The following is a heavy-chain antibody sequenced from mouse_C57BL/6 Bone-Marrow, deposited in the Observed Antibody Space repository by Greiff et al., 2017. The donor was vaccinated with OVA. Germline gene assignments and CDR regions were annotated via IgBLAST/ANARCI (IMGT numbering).Heavy chain of an antibody. J-gene: IGHJ4*01. D-gene: IGHD3-2*02. CDR2: IYPGGGYT. Sequence: QVQLKQSGAALVRPGTSVKMSCKASGYTFTNYWIGWAKQRPGHGLEWIGDIYPGGGYTNYNEKFKGKATLTADKSSSPDYMQFSSLTSEDSAIYYCAIQLRIRWAMDYGGQGTSVTVSA. CDR3: AIQLRIRWAMDY. V-gene: IGHV1-63*01. CDR1: GYTFTNYW.